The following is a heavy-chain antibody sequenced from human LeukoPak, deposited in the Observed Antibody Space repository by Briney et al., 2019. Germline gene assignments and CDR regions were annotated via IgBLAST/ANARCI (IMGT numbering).Heavy chain of an antibody. J-gene: IGHJ5*02. D-gene: IGHD1-20*01. CDR1: GASVNSGNYY. Sequence: PSETLSLTCTVSGASVNSGNYYWTWIRQPAGKRLEWIGRIYTSGSTNYNPSLKSRVTISIDASQNQFSLRLSSVTAADTAVYYCARERGDNWNVGPWGQGTLVTVSS. CDR3: ARERGDNWNVGP. CDR2: IYTSGST. V-gene: IGHV4-61*02.